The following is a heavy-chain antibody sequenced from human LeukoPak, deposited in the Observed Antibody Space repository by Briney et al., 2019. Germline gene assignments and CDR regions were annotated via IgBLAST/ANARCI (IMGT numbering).Heavy chain of an antibody. Sequence: ASVKVSCTACVYTFSTYGISWARQAPGQGLEWMGWISAYNGNTNYAQKLQGRVTMTTDTSTSTAYMDLRSLRSDDTAVYYCARCPSIAVAGSGSWGQGTLVTVSS. CDR1: VYTFSTYG. J-gene: IGHJ5*02. CDR3: ARCPSIAVAGSGS. CDR2: ISAYNGNT. D-gene: IGHD6-19*01. V-gene: IGHV1-18*01.